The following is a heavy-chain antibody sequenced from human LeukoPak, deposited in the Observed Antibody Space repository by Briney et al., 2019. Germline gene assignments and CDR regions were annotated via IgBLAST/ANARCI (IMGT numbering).Heavy chain of an antibody. CDR2: IYYSGSA. CDR1: GGSISHYY. J-gene: IGHJ4*02. Sequence: SETLSLTCSVSGGSISHYYWSWIRQPPGKGLEWMGYIYYSGSANYKPSLKSRVTMSVDTSKNQFSLKLSSVTATDTAVYYCARLRAGMATPYSDYWGQGTLVTVSS. D-gene: IGHD5-24*01. V-gene: IGHV4-59*08. CDR3: ARLRAGMATPYSDY.